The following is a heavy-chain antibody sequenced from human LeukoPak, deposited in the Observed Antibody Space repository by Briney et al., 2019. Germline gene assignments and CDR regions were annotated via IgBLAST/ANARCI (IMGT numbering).Heavy chain of an antibody. CDR2: IYYSGST. CDR1: GGSISSYY. Sequence: PSETLSLTCTVSGGSISSYYWSWIRQPPGKGLEWIGYIYYSGSTNYNPSLKSRVTISVDTSKNQFSLKLSSVTAADTAVYYCARQYGSGSMNFDYWGQGTLVTVSS. J-gene: IGHJ4*02. CDR3: ARQYGSGSMNFDY. D-gene: IGHD3-10*01. V-gene: IGHV4-59*01.